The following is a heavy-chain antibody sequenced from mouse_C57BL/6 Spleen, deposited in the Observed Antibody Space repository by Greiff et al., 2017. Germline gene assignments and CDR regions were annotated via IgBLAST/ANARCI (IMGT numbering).Heavy chain of an antibody. CDR3: AFYYGNYINAMDY. Sequence: QVQLQQSGPELVKPGASVKISCKASGYAFSSSWMNWVKQRPGKGLEWIGRIYPGDGDPNYNGKFKGKDTLTADKSSSTAYMQLISRTSEDYSVYFCAFYYGNYINAMDYWGQGTSVTVSA. D-gene: IGHD2-1*01. CDR2: IYPGDGDP. CDR1: GYAFSSSW. J-gene: IGHJ4*01. V-gene: IGHV1-82*01.